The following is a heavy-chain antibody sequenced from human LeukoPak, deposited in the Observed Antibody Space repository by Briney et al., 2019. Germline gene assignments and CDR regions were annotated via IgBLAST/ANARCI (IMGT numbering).Heavy chain of an antibody. CDR1: GFTFSSYA. J-gene: IGHJ5*02. CDR2: ISGSGGST. D-gene: IGHD1-26*01. CDR3: AKDAGNSWEWEPSPT. V-gene: IGHV3-23*01. Sequence: GGSLRLSCAASGFTFSSYAMSWVRQAPGKGLEWVSAISGSGGSTYYADSVKGRFTNSRDNSKNTLYLQMNSLRAEDTAVYYCAKDAGNSWEWEPSPTWGQGTLVTVSS.